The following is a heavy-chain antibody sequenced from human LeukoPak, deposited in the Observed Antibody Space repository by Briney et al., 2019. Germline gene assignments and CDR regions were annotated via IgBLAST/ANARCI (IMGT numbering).Heavy chain of an antibody. CDR2: INSDGSST. Sequence: GGSLRLSCAASGFTFSSYWMHWVRQAPGKGLVWVSRINSDGSSTSYADSVKGRFTISRDNSKNTLYLQMNSLRAEDTAVYYCAKSFSRNYYGSGIYDYFDYWGQGTLVTVSS. J-gene: IGHJ4*02. CDR3: AKSFSRNYYGSGIYDYFDY. V-gene: IGHV3-74*01. CDR1: GFTFSSYW. D-gene: IGHD3-10*01.